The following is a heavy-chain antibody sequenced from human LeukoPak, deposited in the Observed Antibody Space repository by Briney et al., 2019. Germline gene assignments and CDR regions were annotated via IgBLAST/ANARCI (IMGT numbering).Heavy chain of an antibody. V-gene: IGHV4-39*01. CDR2: SYYTGSI. CDR1: GVSSSSSRYY. Sequence: SETLSLSCTVSGVSSSSSRYYWGWIRRPRGKRLEWIGSSYYTGSIDYNASLKSRITMSEDKSKNQFALQRSSVTAADPAVYYCARQNTYTTSSFFYYMHVGAKSPTVPVPS. D-gene: IGHD2-2*02. CDR3: ARQNTYTTSSFFYYMHV. J-gene: IGHJ6*03.